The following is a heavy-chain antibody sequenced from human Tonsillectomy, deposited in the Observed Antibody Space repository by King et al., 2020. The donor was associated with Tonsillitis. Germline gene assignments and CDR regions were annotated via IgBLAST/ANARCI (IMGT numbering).Heavy chain of an antibody. Sequence: VQLVESGGGVVQPGRSLRLSCAASGFIFSNYGMHWVRQAPGKGLEWVAVISDDGSNKYYADSVQGRFTISRDNSKNTLYLQMNSLRPEDTAVYYCAKGARVVVTATFDNWGKGTLVTVSS. J-gene: IGHJ4*02. CDR2: ISDDGSNK. D-gene: IGHD2-21*02. CDR1: GFIFSNYG. CDR3: AKGARVVVTATFDN. V-gene: IGHV3-30*18.